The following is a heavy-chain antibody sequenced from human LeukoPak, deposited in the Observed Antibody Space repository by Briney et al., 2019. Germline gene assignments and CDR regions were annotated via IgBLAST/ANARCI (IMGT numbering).Heavy chain of an antibody. J-gene: IGHJ4*02. V-gene: IGHV1-18*01. D-gene: IGHD6-19*01. CDR3: ARVADSSGWYYFDY. CDR2: ISAYNGNT. Sequence: ASVKVSCKASGYTFTSYGISWVQQAPGQGLEWMGWISAYNGNTNYAQKLQGRVTMTTDTSTSTAYMELRSLRSDDTAVYYCARVADSSGWYYFDYWGQGTLVTVSS. CDR1: GYTFTSYG.